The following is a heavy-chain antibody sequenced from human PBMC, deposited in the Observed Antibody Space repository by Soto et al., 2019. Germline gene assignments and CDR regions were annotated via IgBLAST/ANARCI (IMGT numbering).Heavy chain of an antibody. CDR3: ARAIEMATIGWFDP. CDR1: GYKFTSYW. V-gene: IGHV5-51*01. CDR2: MYPGDSDT. Sequence: GESFKIPCKGSGYKFTSYWIGWLSQLPGKGLEWMGIMYPGDSDTRYSPSFQGQVTISADKSISTAYLQWSSLKASDTAMYYCARAIEMATIGWFDPWGQGTLVTVSS. J-gene: IGHJ5*02. D-gene: IGHD5-12*01.